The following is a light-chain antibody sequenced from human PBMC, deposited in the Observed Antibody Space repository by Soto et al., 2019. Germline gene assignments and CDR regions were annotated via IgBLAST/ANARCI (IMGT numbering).Light chain of an antibody. J-gene: IGKJ3*01. Sequence: EIVMTQSPATLSVSPGERATLSCRASQSVNSHFAWYQQKPGQPPRLIIYGASTRATSIQARCSGSGSGTEFTLTSSSLQSEYVADYYCQQYNNWPTFGPGTKVDIK. CDR1: QSVNSH. CDR2: GAS. V-gene: IGKV3-15*01. CDR3: QQYNNWPT.